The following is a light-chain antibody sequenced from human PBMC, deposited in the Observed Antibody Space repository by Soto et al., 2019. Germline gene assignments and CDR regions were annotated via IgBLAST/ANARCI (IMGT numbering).Light chain of an antibody. Sequence: DIQMTQSPSSLSASVGDRVTITCRASQSISSYLNWYPQKPGKAPKLLIYAASSLQSGVPSRFSGSGSGTDFTLTISSLQPEDFGTYYCQQSYSTLGTFGQGTKVEIK. CDR1: QSISSY. CDR3: QQSYSTLGT. V-gene: IGKV1-39*01. J-gene: IGKJ1*01. CDR2: AAS.